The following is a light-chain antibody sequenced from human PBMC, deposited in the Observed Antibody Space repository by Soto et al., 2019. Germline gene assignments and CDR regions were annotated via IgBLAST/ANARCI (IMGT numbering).Light chain of an antibody. CDR3: SSYTSSSTLVG. J-gene: IGLJ2*01. V-gene: IGLV2-14*01. CDR2: EVS. Sequence: QSVLTQPASVSGSPGQSITISCTGTSSDVGGYNYVSWYQQHPGKAPKLMIYEVSNRPSGVSNRFSGSKSGNTASLTISGLQAEDEAEYYCSSYTSSSTLVGFGGGTKLT. CDR1: SSDVGGYNY.